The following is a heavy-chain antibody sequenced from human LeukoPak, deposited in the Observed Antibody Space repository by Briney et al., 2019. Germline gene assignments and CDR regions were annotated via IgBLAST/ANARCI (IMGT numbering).Heavy chain of an antibody. D-gene: IGHD1-26*01. CDR3: ARDGRYSGSYYADY. CDR2: IWYDGSNK. Sequence: GGPLRLSCAASGFTFSSYGMHWVRQAPGKGLEWVAVIWYDGSNKYYADSVKGRFTISRDNSKNTLYLQMNSLRAEDTAVYYCARDGRYSGSYYADYWGQGTLVTVSS. V-gene: IGHV3-33*01. CDR1: GFTFSSYG. J-gene: IGHJ4*02.